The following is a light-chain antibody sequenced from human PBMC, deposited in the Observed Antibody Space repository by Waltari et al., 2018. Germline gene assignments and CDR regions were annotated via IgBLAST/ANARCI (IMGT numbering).Light chain of an antibody. CDR2: EAS. J-gene: IGKJ4*01. CDR3: QQRSNWPPLT. Sequence: EVVLTQSPASLSSSPGERVTLSCRASQNLHKYLAWYQQKPGQAPRLLIYEASNSAPGIPDRFSGSGSGTDFTLTIDSLEPEDFAVYFCQQRSNWPPLTFGGGTKVEIK. CDR1: QNLHKY. V-gene: IGKV3-11*01.